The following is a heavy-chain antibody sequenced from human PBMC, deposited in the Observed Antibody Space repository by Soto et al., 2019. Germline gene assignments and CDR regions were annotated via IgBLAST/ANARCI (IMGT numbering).Heavy chain of an antibody. CDR1: GGSFSGYY. J-gene: IGHJ4*02. V-gene: IGHV4-34*01. D-gene: IGHD3-22*01. CDR2: INHSGST. Sequence: SETLSLTCAVYGGSFSGYYWSWIRRPPGKGLEWIGEINHSGSTNYNPSLKSRVTISVDTSKNQFSLKLSSVTAADTAVYYCARAIYDSSGYYLDYWGQGTLVTVSS. CDR3: ARAIYDSSGYYLDY.